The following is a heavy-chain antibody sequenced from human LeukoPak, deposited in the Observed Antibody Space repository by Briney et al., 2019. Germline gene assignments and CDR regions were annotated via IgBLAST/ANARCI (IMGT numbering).Heavy chain of an antibody. D-gene: IGHD4-23*01. J-gene: IGHJ6*02. CDR3: ARDYGGNYYSMDV. Sequence: PSQTLSLTCTVSGGSISSGDYYWSWIRQPPGKGLEWIGYIYYSGSTYYNPSLKSRVTISVDKSKNQFSLKLSSVTAADTAVYYCARDYGGNYYSMDVWGQGTTVTVSS. CDR1: GGSISSGDYY. CDR2: IYYSGST. V-gene: IGHV4-30-4*01.